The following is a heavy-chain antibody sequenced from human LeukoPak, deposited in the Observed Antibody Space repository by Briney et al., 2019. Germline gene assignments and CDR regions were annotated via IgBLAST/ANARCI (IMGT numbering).Heavy chain of an antibody. CDR1: GFTFTSYW. D-gene: IGHD2-21*02. CDR2: INEDGSYK. CDR3: ARDATRGGDNDY. V-gene: IGHV3-7*01. Sequence: GGSLRLSCAVSGFTFTSYWMSWVRQAPGKGLEWVANINEDGSYKFHADSVKGRLTISRDNSKNSLYLQMSSLRADDTTVYYCARDATRGGDNDYWGQGTRVIVSS. J-gene: IGHJ4*02.